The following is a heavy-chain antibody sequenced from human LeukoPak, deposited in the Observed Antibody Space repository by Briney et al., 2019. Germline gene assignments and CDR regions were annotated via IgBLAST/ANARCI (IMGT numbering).Heavy chain of an antibody. J-gene: IGHJ6*03. CDR3: ARGGGAAADYSYYYMDV. CDR1: GYTFTSYG. V-gene: IGHV1-18*01. D-gene: IGHD6-13*01. CDR2: ICAYNGNT. Sequence: ASVKVSCKASGYTFTSYGITWVRQAPGQGLEWMGWICAYNGNTNYAQKLQGRVTMTTDTSTSTAYMELRSLRSDDTAVYYCARGGGAAADYSYYYMDVWGKGTTVPVSS.